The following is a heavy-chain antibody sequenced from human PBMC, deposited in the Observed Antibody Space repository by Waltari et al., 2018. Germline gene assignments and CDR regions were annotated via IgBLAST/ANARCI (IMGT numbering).Heavy chain of an antibody. V-gene: IGHV3-21*01. D-gene: IGHD1-1*01. Sequence: EVPLVESGGGLVKPGGSLRLSFAASGFTFSSYSMNWVRRGAGKGREWVSSISSSSSYIYYEDSVKGRFTISRDNAKNSLYLQMNSLRAEDTAVYYCARLWKNGMDVWGQGTTVTVSS. J-gene: IGHJ6*02. CDR3: ARLWKNGMDV. CDR2: ISSSSSYI. CDR1: GFTFSSYS.